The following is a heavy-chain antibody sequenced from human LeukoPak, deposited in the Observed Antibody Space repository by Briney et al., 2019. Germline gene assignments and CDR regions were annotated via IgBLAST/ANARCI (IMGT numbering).Heavy chain of an antibody. V-gene: IGHV3-13*01. CDR3: ARAARGEWYFDL. J-gene: IGHJ2*01. CDR1: GFTFSSYD. Sequence: GALRLSCAASGFTFSSYDMHWVRQATGKGLEWVSAIGTAGGTYYPGSVKGRFTISRENAKNSLYLQMNSLRAGDTAVYYCARAARGEWYFDLWGRGTLVPVSS. CDR2: IGTAGGT.